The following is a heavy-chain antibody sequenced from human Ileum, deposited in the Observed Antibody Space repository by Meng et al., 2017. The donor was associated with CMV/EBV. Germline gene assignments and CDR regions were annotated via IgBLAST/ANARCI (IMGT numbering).Heavy chain of an antibody. CDR2: IKSKVDGGTT. J-gene: IGHJ4*02. CDR1: GFTFRGAW. Sequence: ASGFTFRGAWMNWVRQSPGRGLEWVGRIKSKVDGGTTDYAASVKDRFSMSRDDSRNTLYLQMDSLKTEDTAVYYCSTGYRSPFWDKKWGQGTLVTVSS. CDR3: STGYRSPFWDKK. V-gene: IGHV3-15*07. D-gene: IGHD3-3*02.